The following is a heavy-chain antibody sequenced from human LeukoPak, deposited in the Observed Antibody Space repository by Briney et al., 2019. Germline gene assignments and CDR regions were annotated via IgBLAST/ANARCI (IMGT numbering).Heavy chain of an antibody. V-gene: IGHV3-7*01. D-gene: IGHD3-16*01. CDR1: GVSLTSSW. CDR2: INQDGSEM. Sequence: GGSLRLSCVGSGVSLTSSWMTWVRQAPGKGLEWVVNINQDGSEMHYIDSVRGRFTMSRDFAKNSLNLQISSLRVEDTAVYYCARDIHWGAGDYWGQGTLVTVSS. CDR3: ARDIHWGAGDY. J-gene: IGHJ4*02.